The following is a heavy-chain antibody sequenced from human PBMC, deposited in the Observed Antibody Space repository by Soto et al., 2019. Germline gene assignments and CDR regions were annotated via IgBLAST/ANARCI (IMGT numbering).Heavy chain of an antibody. V-gene: IGHV3-21*01. CDR1: GFTFSSYS. CDR3: ARDLDYDSWGNSVWFDP. D-gene: IGHD3-10*01. CDR2: ISSSSSYI. Sequence: PGGSLRLSCAASGFTFSSYSMNWARQAPGKGLEWVSSISSSSSYIYYADSVKGRFTISRDNAKNSLYLQMNSLRAEDTAVYYCARDLDYDSWGNSVWFDPWGQGTLVTVSS. J-gene: IGHJ5*02.